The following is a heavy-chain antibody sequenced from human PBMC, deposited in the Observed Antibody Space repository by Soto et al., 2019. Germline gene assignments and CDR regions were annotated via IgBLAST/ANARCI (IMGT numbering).Heavy chain of an antibody. CDR1: GGSISSSSYY. D-gene: IGHD3-10*01. J-gene: IGHJ2*01. CDR2: IYYSGST. CDR3: ARPLRWFGESQWYFDL. V-gene: IGHV4-39*01. Sequence: QLQLQESGPGLVKPSETLSLTCTVSGGSISSSSYYWGWIRQPPGKGLEWIGSIYYSGSTYYNPSLKSRVTISVDTSKNQFSLKLSSVTAADTAVYYCARPLRWFGESQWYFDLWGRGTLVTVSS.